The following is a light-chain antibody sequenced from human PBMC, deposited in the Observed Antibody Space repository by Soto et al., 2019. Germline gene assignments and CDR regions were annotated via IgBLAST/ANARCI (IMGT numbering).Light chain of an antibody. J-gene: IGLJ3*02. CDR1: SSNIGAGYD. CDR2: GNN. CDR3: LSYDPSLRASV. V-gene: IGLV1-40*01. Sequence: QSVLAQPPSVSGAPGQSVAISCTGSSSNIGAGYDVHWYQQFPGTAPKLLIYGNNNRPSGVPDRFSGSKSGTSASLAISGLQAEDEADYYCLSYDPSLRASVFGGGTKVTVL.